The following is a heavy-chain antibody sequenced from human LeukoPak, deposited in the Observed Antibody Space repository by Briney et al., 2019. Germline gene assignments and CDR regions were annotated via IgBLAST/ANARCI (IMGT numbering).Heavy chain of an antibody. Sequence: QPGGSLRLSCAASGFTFSSYAMSWVRQAPGKGLEWVSAISSSGGSTYYADSVKGRFTISRDNSKNTLFLQMNSLRAEDTAAYYCAKDRGSWSRGAFDIWGQGTMVTVSS. CDR3: AKDRGSWSRGAFDI. V-gene: IGHV3-23*01. CDR1: GFTFSSYA. CDR2: ISSSGGST. J-gene: IGHJ3*02. D-gene: IGHD6-13*01.